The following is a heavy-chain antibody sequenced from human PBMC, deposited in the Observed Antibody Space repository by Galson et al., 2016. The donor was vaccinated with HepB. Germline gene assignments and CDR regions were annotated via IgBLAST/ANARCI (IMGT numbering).Heavy chain of an antibody. J-gene: IGHJ4*02. V-gene: IGHV1-18*01. D-gene: IGHD1-1*01. CDR1: GYTFNNYG. CDR2: ISDYNGNT. Sequence: SVKVSCKASGYTFNNYGISWVRQTPGQGLEWMGWISDYNGNTKYAQKFQGRVTMTTDTSTSTAYMELRSLRSEDTAVYYCSRNLLQNWSFLINFDYWGQGTLVSVSS. CDR3: SRNLLQNWSFLINFDY.